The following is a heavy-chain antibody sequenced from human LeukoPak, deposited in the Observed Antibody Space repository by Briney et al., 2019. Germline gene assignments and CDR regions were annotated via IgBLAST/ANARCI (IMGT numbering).Heavy chain of an antibody. CDR2: IYDSGST. CDR1: GGSISSGDYY. CDR3: VRHVSNWGEDY. V-gene: IGHV4-39*01. J-gene: IGHJ4*02. D-gene: IGHD7-27*01. Sequence: PSQTLSLTCTVSGGSISSGDYYWGWIRQPPGKGLEWIGSIYDSGSTYYHPSLKSRVTISVDTSKNQFSLNLSSVTAADTAVYYCVRHVSNWGEDYWGQGTLVTVSS.